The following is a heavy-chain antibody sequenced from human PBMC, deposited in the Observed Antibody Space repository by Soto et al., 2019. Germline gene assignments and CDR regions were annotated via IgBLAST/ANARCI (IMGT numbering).Heavy chain of an antibody. V-gene: IGHV3-33*01. CDR3: ARDSVLWTAAQPTPSDY. CDR2: IWYDGSNK. Sequence: GGSLRLSCAASGFTFSSYGMHWVRQAPGKGLEWVAVIWYDGSNKYYADSVKGRFTISRDNSKNTLYLQMNSLRAEDTAVYYCARDSVLWTAAQPTPSDYWGQGTLVTVSS. J-gene: IGHJ4*02. D-gene: IGHD6-13*01. CDR1: GFTFSSYG.